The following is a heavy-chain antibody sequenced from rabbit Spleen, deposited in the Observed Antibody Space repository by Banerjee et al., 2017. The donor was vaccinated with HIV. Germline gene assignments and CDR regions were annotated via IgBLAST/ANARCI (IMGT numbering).Heavy chain of an antibody. CDR1: GFDLSSYYY. D-gene: IGHD4-1*01. CDR3: ARSGYVGWGGDGDLTGNKL. V-gene: IGHV1S40*01. Sequence: QSLEESGGDLVKPGASLTLTCTASGFDLSSYYYMCWVRQAPGKGLEWIACTAGGRSAFTYYASWAKGRFTCSKASSTTVTLQMTSLTAADTATYFCARSGYVGWGGDGDLTGNKLWGQGTLVTVS. J-gene: IGHJ3*01. CDR2: TAGGRSAFT.